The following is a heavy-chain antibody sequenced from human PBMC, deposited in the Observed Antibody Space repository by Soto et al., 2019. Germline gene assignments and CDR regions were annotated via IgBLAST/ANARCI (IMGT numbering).Heavy chain of an antibody. D-gene: IGHD5-18*01. CDR3: AKRGDSYGYGY. J-gene: IGHJ4*02. CDR2: ISGSGGST. V-gene: IGHV3-23*01. CDR1: GFTFSGYA. Sequence: PGWSLRLSCAASGFTFSGYAMSWVRQAPGKGLEWVSAISGSGGSTYYADSLKGRFTISRDNSKNTLYLQMNSLRAEDTAVYYCAKRGDSYGYGYWGQGTLVTVSS.